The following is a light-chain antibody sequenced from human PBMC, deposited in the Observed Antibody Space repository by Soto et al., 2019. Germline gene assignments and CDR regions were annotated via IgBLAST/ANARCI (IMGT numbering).Light chain of an antibody. V-gene: IGLV2-14*03. CDR1: SSDVGGYNY. CDR2: DVT. Sequence: QSALTQLASVSGSPGQSITISCTGTSSDVGGYNYVSWYQHHPGKAPKLIIYDVTNRPSGVSNPFSGSKSGNTASLTISGLQPEDEADYYCSSYTTSNTRQIVFGTGTKLTVL. CDR3: SSYTTSNTRQIV. J-gene: IGLJ1*01.